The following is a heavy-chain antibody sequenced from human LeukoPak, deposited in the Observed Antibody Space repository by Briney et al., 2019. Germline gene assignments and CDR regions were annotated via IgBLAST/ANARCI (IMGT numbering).Heavy chain of an antibody. CDR3: ARAEAYCGGDCYWGYYYYYMDV. CDR1: GGSISSSSYY. V-gene: IGHV4-39*07. D-gene: IGHD2-21*02. Sequence: PSETLSLTCTVSGGSISSSSYYWGWIRQPPGKGLEWIGSIYYSGSTYYNPSLKSRVTISVDTSKNQFSLKLSSVTAADTAVYYCARAEAYCGGDCYWGYYYYYMDVWGKGTTVTVSS. CDR2: IYYSGST. J-gene: IGHJ6*03.